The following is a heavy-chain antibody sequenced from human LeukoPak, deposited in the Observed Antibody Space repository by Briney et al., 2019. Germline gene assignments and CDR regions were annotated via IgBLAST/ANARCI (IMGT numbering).Heavy chain of an antibody. CDR2: ISWDGGST. J-gene: IGHJ4*02. V-gene: IGHV3-43*01. CDR1: GFTFDDYT. D-gene: IGHD1-26*01. CDR3: AKGYSGSYPYYFDY. Sequence: PGGSLRLSCAASGFTFDDYTMHWVRQAPGKGLEWVSLISWDGGSTYYADSVKGRFTISGDNSKNSLYLQMNNLRTEDTALYYCAKGYSGSYPYYFDYWGQGTLVTVSS.